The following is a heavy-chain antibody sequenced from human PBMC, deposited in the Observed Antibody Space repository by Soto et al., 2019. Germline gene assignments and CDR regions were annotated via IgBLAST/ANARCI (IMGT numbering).Heavy chain of an antibody. CDR2: ISGSGGST. CDR3: AKDERSTDSSRPVFDY. CDR1: GFTFSSYA. J-gene: IGHJ4*02. Sequence: GGSLRLSCAASGFTFSSYAMSWVRQAPGKGLEWVSAISGSGGSTYYADSVKGRFTISRDNSKNTLYLQMNSLRAEDTAVYYCAKDERSTDSSRPVFDYWGQGTLVTVSS. D-gene: IGHD3-22*01. V-gene: IGHV3-23*01.